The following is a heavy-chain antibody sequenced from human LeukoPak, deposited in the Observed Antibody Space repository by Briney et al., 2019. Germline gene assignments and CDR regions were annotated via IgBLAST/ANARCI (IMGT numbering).Heavy chain of an antibody. CDR1: GFTFGDYA. V-gene: IGHV3-49*03. J-gene: IGHJ4*02. D-gene: IGHD3-16*01. CDR2: IRSKAYGGTT. CDR3: TRDIDRGTGDY. Sequence: GGSLRLSCTASGFTFGDYAMSWFRQAPGKGLEWVGFIRSKAYGGTTEYAASVKGRFTISRDDSQSIAYLQMNSLKTEDTAVYYCTRDIDRGTGDYWGQGTLVTVSS.